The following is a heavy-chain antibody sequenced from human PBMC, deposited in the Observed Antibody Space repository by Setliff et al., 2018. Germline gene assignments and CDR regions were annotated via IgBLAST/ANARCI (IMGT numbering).Heavy chain of an antibody. V-gene: IGHV4-38-2*02. J-gene: IGHJ6*02. D-gene: IGHD6-19*01. CDR1: GYSISSGHY. Sequence: SETLSLTCTVSGYSISSGHYWGWIRQPPGKGLEWIGSISHSGSTYYNPSLRSRVTISLDTSKNQFSPKLTSVTAADTAVYYCARYLGHVAGWRYYGMDVWGQGTTVTVSS. CDR3: ARYLGHVAGWRYYGMDV. CDR2: ISHSGST.